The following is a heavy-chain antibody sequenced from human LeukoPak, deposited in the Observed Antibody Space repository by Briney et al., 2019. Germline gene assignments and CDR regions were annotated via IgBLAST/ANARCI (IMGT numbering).Heavy chain of an antibody. J-gene: IGHJ4*02. CDR3: ARVSGYDWESFYDY. CDR1: GFTFSSYS. CDR2: ISTSSIYI. D-gene: IGHD5-12*01. Sequence: GGSLRLSCAASGFTFSSYSMNWVRQAPGKGLEWVSSISTSSIYIYYADSMKGRFTISRDNAKKSLYLQMNSLRAEDTAVYYCARVSGYDWESFYDYWGRGILVTVSS. V-gene: IGHV3-21*01.